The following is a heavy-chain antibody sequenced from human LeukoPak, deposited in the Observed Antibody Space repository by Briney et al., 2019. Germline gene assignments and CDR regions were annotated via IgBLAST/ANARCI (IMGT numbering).Heavy chain of an antibody. D-gene: IGHD1/OR15-1a*01. CDR2: INGDGSST. Sequence: PGGSLRLSCAASGFTLSFYWMHWVRQGPGKGLVWVSTINGDGSSTNYADSVKVRFTISRDNAKNTLYREMNSLRVEDTAVYYCARDPRNKGFDPWGQGTLVTVSS. V-gene: IGHV3-74*01. CDR1: GFTLSFYW. J-gene: IGHJ5*02. CDR3: ARDPRNKGFDP.